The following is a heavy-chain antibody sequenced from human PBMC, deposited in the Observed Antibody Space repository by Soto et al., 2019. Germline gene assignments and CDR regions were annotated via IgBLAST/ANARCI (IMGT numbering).Heavy chain of an antibody. V-gene: IGHV3-23*01. CDR3: ASGGYFDLWSGFSPHDY. J-gene: IGHJ4*02. CDR2: ISATGRNA. Sequence: LRLSCAASGFTFSSNAMSWVRQAPGKGLEWVAGISATGRNAFYADSVRGRFTVSRDNANGTLSLQMNSLKVEDTAVYYCASGGYFDLWSGFSPHDYWGQGTLVTVSS. D-gene: IGHD3-3*01. CDR1: GFTFSSNA.